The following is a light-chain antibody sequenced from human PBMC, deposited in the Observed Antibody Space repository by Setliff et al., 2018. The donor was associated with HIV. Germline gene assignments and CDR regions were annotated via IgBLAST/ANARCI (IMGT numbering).Light chain of an antibody. V-gene: IGLV1-44*01. CDR3: AAWDDSLNGRYV. CDR2: TNN. CDR1: SSNIGSNT. Sequence: QSVLTQPPYVSGAPGQSVTISCSGSSSNIGSNTVNWYQQLPGTAPKLLIYTNNQRPSGVPDRFSGSKSGTPASLAISGLQSEDEADYYCAAWDDSLNGRYVFGSGTKVTVL. J-gene: IGLJ1*01.